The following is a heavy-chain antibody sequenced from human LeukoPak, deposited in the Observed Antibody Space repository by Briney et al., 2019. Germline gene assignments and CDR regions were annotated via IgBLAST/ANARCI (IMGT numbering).Heavy chain of an antibody. J-gene: IGHJ3*02. CDR2: VNPNSGGT. D-gene: IGHD2-15*01. CDR1: GYTFTAYY. V-gene: IGHV1-2*05. Sequence: ASVKVSCKASGYTFTAYYIHWVRQAPGQGLEWMGRVNPNSGGTSYAQKFQGRVTMTRDTSISTAYMELSRLSSDDTVVYYCAIAGGGSDAFDIWGQGTMVTVSS. CDR3: AIAGGGSDAFDI.